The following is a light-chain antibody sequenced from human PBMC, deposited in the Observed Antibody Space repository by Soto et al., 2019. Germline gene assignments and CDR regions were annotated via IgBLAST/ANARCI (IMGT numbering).Light chain of an antibody. Sequence: DIVMTQSPDSLAVSLGERAIIDCKSSQSVLFNSNNKNYLAWYQQKSGQPPKLLIYWASTRESGVPDRFSGSGSGTDFTLTISSLQAEDVAVYYCQQYYSTPYTFGQGTKLEIK. CDR2: WAS. CDR3: QQYYSTPYT. CDR1: QSVLFNSNNKNY. J-gene: IGKJ2*01. V-gene: IGKV4-1*01.